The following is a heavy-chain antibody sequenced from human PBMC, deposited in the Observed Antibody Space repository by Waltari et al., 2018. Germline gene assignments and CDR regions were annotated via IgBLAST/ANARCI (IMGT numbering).Heavy chain of an antibody. V-gene: IGHV4-39*01. J-gene: IGHJ6*02. D-gene: IGHD3-3*01. Sequence: QVHLQESGPGLVKPSETLSLTCTVPGGSTSSPSHYWAWIRQSPGKGREWLGSVYSRGKRYTKPPRKSRGTISGDTSKNEVSLSLKSVTAADTAVYYCARHPPSIFGVVSSSPRRSYGLDVWGQGTTVTVSS. CDR1: GGSTSSPSHY. CDR3: ARHPPSIFGVVSSSPRRSYGLDV. CDR2: VYSRGKR.